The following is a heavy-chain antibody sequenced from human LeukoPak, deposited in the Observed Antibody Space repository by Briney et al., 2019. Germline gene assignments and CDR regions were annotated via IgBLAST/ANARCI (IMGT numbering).Heavy chain of an antibody. J-gene: IGHJ4*02. D-gene: IGHD5-12*01. CDR3: ARGWRSGYDGPDFFDY. CDR1: GGPISSYY. Sequence: ETLSLTCTVSGGPISSYYWSWIWQPPGKGLEWIGYIYYSGSTNYNPSLKSRVTISVDTSKNQFSLKLSSVTAADTAVYYCARGWRSGYDGPDFFDYWGQGTLVTVSS. CDR2: IYYSGST. V-gene: IGHV4-59*01.